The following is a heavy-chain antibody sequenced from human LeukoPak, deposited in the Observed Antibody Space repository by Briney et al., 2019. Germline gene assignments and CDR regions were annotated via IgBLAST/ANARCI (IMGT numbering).Heavy chain of an antibody. CDR1: GFTFSSYG. J-gene: IGHJ6*02. V-gene: IGHV3-33*06. CDR2: IWYDGSNK. CDR3: AKYPYGSGSYYYYGMDV. Sequence: GGSLRLSCAASGFTFSSYGMHWVRQAPGKGLEWVAVIWYDGSNKYYADSVKGRFTISRDNSKNTLYLQMNSLRAEDTAVYYCAKYPYGSGSYYYYGMDVWGQGTTVTVSS. D-gene: IGHD3-10*01.